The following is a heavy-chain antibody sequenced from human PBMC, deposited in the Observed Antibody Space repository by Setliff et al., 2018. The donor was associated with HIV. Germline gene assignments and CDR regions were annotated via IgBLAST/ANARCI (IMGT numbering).Heavy chain of an antibody. CDR3: AADIGDSRGFPVY. CDR2: INPSGGST. CDR1: GYTFTSYY. D-gene: IGHD3-22*01. Sequence: ASVKVSCKASGYTFTSYYMHWVRQAPGQGLEWMGIINPSGGSTSYAQKFQGRVTMTRDTSTSTAYMELNSLTSEDTAVYYCAADIGDSRGFPVYWGQGTLVTVSS. V-gene: IGHV1-46*01. J-gene: IGHJ4*02.